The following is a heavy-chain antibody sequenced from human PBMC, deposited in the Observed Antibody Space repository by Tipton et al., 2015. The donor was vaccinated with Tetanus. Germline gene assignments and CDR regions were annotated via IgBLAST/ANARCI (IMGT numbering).Heavy chain of an antibody. CDR1: GASITSGGYF. CDR2: IYYSGST. CDR3: ARGAYSYDSSGYYYLLDP. Sequence: TLSLTCSVSGASITSGGYFWNWLRHRPGKGLEWIGYIYYSGSTFYNPSLESRVAISVDTSNNQFSLRLRSVTAADTGVYYCARGAYSYDSSGYYYLLDPWGQGTLVTVSS. J-gene: IGHJ5*02. D-gene: IGHD3-22*01. V-gene: IGHV4-31*03.